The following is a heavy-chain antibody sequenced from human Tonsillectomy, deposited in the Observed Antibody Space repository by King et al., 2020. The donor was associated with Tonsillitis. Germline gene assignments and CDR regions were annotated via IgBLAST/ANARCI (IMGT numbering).Heavy chain of an antibody. V-gene: IGHV4-39*01. J-gene: IGHJ4*02. CDR1: GGSISNSRYY. D-gene: IGHD3-22*01. Sequence: QLQESGPGLVKPSETLSLTCTVSGGSISNSRYYWGWIRQPPGKGLEWIGSMDYSGSTYYNPSLKSRVTISVDTSKNQFSLKLSSVTAADTAVYYCAHDSSGYYAFDYWGQGTLVTVSS. CDR3: AHDSSGYYAFDY. CDR2: MDYSGST.